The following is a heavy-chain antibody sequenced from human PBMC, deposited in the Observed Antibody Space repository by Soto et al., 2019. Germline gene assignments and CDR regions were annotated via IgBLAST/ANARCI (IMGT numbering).Heavy chain of an antibody. CDR2: ISSSSSYI. CDR3: AGGSGSYYKGSDY. Sequence: GGSLRLSCAASGFTFSSYSMNWVRQAPGKGLEWVSSISSSSSYIYYADSVKGRFTISRDNAKNSLYLQMNSLRAEDTAVYYCAGGSGSYYKGSDYWGQGTLVTVSS. D-gene: IGHD3-10*01. V-gene: IGHV3-21*01. CDR1: GFTFSSYS. J-gene: IGHJ4*02.